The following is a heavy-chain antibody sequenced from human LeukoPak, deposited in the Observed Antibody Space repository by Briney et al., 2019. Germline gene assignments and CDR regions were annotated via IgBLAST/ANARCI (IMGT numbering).Heavy chain of an antibody. Sequence: ASVKVSCKASGGTFSSYAITWVRRAPGQGLEWMGRIIPIFGTANYAPKFQGRVTITTDESTSTAYMELSTLRSDDTAVYYCARERPPGDSSSWFLEGYFDIWGQGTLVTVSS. D-gene: IGHD6-13*01. CDR2: IIPIFGTA. CDR3: ARERPPGDSSSWFLEGYFDI. CDR1: GGTFSSYA. J-gene: IGHJ4*02. V-gene: IGHV1-69*05.